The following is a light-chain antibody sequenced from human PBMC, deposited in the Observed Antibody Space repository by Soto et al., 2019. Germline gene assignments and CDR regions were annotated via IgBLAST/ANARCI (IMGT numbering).Light chain of an antibody. Sequence: QSVLTQPRSVSGSPGQSVTISCTGTTSDVGSYNYVSWYQQHPDKVPKLVIYDVNRRPSGVPDRFSGSKSGNTASLTISGLQTEDEGDYYCCSYAGSYSWVFGGGTKLTGL. CDR3: CSYAGSYSWV. CDR1: TSDVGSYNY. V-gene: IGLV2-11*01. J-gene: IGLJ3*02. CDR2: DVN.